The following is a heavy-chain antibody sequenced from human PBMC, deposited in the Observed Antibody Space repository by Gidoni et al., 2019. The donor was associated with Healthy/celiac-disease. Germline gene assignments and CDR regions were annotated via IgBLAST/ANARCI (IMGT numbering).Heavy chain of an antibody. V-gene: IGHV3-9*01. CDR1: GFTFDDYA. CDR3: AKDHYYDSSGYLDY. J-gene: IGHJ4*02. Sequence: EVQLVESGGGLVQPGRSLGLSCAASGFTFDDYAMHWVRQAPGKGLEWVSGISWNSGSIGYADSVKGRFTISRDNAKNSLYLQMNSLRAEDTALYYCAKDHYYDSSGYLDYWGQGTLVTVSS. CDR2: ISWNSGSI. D-gene: IGHD3-22*01.